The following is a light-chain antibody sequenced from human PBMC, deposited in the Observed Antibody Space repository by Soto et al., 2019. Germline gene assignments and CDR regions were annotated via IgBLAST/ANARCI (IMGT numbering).Light chain of an antibody. Sequence: EIVLTQSPATLSLSPGERATLSCRASQSVRKYLAWYQQKPGQAPRLLIFDASNRATGIPARFSGSGSGTDFTLTISSLEPEDFAVYYCQQRSNWPPLYTFGQGTKVEIK. J-gene: IGKJ2*01. CDR1: QSVRKY. CDR2: DAS. CDR3: QQRSNWPPLYT. V-gene: IGKV3-11*01.